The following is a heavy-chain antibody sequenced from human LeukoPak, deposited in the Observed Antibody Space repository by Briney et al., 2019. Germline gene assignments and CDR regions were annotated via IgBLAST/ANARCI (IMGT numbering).Heavy chain of an antibody. J-gene: IGHJ5*02. V-gene: IGHV4-59*01. CDR2: IYYSGST. Sequence: SETLSLTCTVSGGSISSYYWSWIRQPPGKGLEWIGYIYYSGSTNYNPSLKSRVTISVDTSKNQFSLKLRSVTAADTAVYYCARAGAWQIDPWGQGTLVTVSS. CDR1: GGSISSYY. D-gene: IGHD3-10*01. CDR3: ARAGAWQIDP.